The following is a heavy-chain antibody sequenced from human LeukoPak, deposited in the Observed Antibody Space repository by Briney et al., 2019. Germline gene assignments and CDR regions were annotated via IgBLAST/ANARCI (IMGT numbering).Heavy chain of an antibody. CDR3: AKDPNIVVVPAAPKYLDY. D-gene: IGHD2-2*01. Sequence: GGSLRLSCAASGFTFSSYAMSWVRQAPGKGLEWVSAISGSGGSTYYADSVKGRFTISRDNSKNTLYLQMNSLRAEDTAVYYCAKDPNIVVVPAAPKYLDYWGQGTLVTVSS. CDR1: GFTFSSYA. J-gene: IGHJ4*02. V-gene: IGHV3-23*01. CDR2: ISGSGGST.